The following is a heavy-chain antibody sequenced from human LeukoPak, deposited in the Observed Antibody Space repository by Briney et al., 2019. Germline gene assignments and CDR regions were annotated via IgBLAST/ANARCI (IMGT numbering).Heavy chain of an antibody. J-gene: IGHJ1*01. CDR2: INPNSGDT. D-gene: IGHD3-9*01. Sequence: GASVKVSCKSSGYTFTDYYVSWVRQAPGQGLEWMGWINPNSGDTNYAETFQGRVTMTRDTSISTAYMELSRLRSDDTAVYYCARRYNILTGFLFWGQGTLVTVSS. V-gene: IGHV1-2*02. CDR1: GYTFTDYY. CDR3: ARRYNILTGFLF.